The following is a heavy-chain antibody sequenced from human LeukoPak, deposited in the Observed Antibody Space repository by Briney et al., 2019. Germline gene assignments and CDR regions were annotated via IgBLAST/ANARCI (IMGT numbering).Heavy chain of an antibody. CDR3: ARERAIAVAGTSYDAFDI. J-gene: IGHJ3*02. CDR2: ISSSSSTI. D-gene: IGHD6-19*01. Sequence: GGSLRLSCVGSGFTFSDHWMHWARQAPGKGLEWVSYISSSSSTIYYADSVKGRFTISRDNAKNSLYLQMNSLRAEDTAVYYCARERAIAVAGTSYDAFDIWGQGTMVTVSS. CDR1: GFTFSDHW. V-gene: IGHV3-48*01.